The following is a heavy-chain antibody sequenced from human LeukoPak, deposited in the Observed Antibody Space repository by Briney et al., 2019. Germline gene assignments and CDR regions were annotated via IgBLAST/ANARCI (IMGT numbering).Heavy chain of an antibody. V-gene: IGHV3-30*04. CDR3: ARDSGGGFISSSWYF. J-gene: IGHJ4*02. CDR2: ILYDGRIK. Sequence: GGSLRLSCAASGFIFSGYAMYWVRQAPGRGLEWVAVILYDGRIKYYADSVKGRFTISRDNSNNTLFLHMSSLREEDTAVYYCARDSGGGFISSSWYFWGQGTLVTVSS. CDR1: GFIFSGYA. D-gene: IGHD6-13*01.